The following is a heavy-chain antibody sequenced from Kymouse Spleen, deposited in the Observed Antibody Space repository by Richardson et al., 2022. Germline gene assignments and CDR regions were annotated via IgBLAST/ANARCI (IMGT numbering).Heavy chain of an antibody. CDR1: GGSVSSGSYY. V-gene: IGHV4-61*01. CDR2: IYYSGST. Sequence: QVQLQESGPGLVKPSETLSLTCTVSGGSVSSGSYYWSWIRQPPGKGLEWIGYIYYSGSTNYNPSLKSRVTISVDTSKNQFSLKLSSVTAADTAVYYCARSYYYGSGSYYNEDYYYGMDVWGQGTTVTVSS. D-gene: IGHD3-10*01. J-gene: IGHJ6*02. CDR3: ARSYYYGSGSYYNEDYYYGMDV.